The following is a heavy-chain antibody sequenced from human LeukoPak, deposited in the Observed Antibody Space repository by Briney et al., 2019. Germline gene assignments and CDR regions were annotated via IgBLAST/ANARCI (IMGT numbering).Heavy chain of an antibody. CDR3: ATSDPPSPA. Sequence: PSETLSLTCIVSGDSISRYSWSWVRQPPGKGLDWITYTFKSGSTYYNPFLKSRVTISVDTSKNQFSLRLNSLTAADTAVYYCATSDPPSPARGQGILVTVSS. CDR1: GDSISRYS. CDR2: TFKSGST. J-gene: IGHJ4*02. D-gene: IGHD2-2*01. V-gene: IGHV4-59*01.